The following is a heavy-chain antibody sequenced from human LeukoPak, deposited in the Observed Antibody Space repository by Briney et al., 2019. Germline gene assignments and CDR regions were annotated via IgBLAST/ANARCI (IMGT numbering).Heavy chain of an antibody. V-gene: IGHV3-30*18. J-gene: IGHJ3*02. CDR3: AKSLGENDAFDI. CDR2: ISYDGSNK. Sequence: GGSLRLSCAASGFTFSSYGTHWVRQAPGKGLEWVAVISYDGSNKYYADSVKGRFTISRDNSKNTLYLQMNSLRAEDAAVYYCAKSLGENDAFDIWGQGTMVTVSS. CDR1: GFTFSSYG. D-gene: IGHD3-16*01.